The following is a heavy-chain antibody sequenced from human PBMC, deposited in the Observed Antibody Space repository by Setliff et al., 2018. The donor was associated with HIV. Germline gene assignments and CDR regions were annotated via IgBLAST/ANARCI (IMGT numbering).Heavy chain of an antibody. Sequence: NPSETLSLTCGISDYSITSGYYWGWIRQSPGKGLEWIGEINHSGGTSYNPSLKSRVTISVDTSKNQFSLKLSSVTAADTAVYYCARHSPSDYWGQGTLVTVSS. CDR1: DYSITSGYY. V-gene: IGHV4-38-2*01. CDR3: ARHSPSDY. CDR2: INHSGGT. J-gene: IGHJ4*02.